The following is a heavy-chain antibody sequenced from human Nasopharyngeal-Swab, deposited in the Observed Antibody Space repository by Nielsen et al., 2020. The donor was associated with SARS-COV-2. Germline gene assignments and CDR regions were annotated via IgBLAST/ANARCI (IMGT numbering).Heavy chain of an antibody. D-gene: IGHD6-19*01. Sequence: SCAASGFTFSSYGMHWVRQAPGKGLEWVAVISYDGSNKYYADSVKGRFTISRDNSKNTLYLQMNSLRAEDTAVYYCAKGAVAGVGGYYYYMDVWGKGTTVTVSS. CDR2: ISYDGSNK. CDR3: AKGAVAGVGGYYYYMDV. V-gene: IGHV3-30*18. CDR1: GFTFSSYG. J-gene: IGHJ6*03.